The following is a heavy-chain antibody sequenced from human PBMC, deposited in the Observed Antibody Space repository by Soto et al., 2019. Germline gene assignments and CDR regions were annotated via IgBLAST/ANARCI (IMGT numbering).Heavy chain of an antibody. D-gene: IGHD3-3*01. J-gene: IGHJ3*01. V-gene: IGHV3-66*01. CDR3: ARIGGGVAS. CDR2: IYNDGRT. CDR1: GFTVSTNY. Sequence: EVQLVESGGGLVQPGGSLRLSCAASGFTVSTNYMNWVRQAPGEGLEWVSIIYNDGRTDYADSVKGRFSISRDNSNNMLYLQMDNLRAEDTAGYYCARIGGGVASWGQGTMVTVSS.